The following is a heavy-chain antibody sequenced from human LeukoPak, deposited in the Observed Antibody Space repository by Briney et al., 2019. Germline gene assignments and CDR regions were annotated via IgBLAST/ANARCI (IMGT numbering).Heavy chain of an antibody. CDR2: IRYDGSNK. CDR3: AKDFSPGELLLGFDY. V-gene: IGHV3-30*02. J-gene: IGHJ4*02. CDR1: GFTFSSYG. Sequence: GGSLRLSCAASGFTFSSYGMHWVRQAPGKGLEWVAFIRYDGSNKYYADSVKGRFTISRDNSKNTLYLQMNSLRADDTAVYYCAKDFSPGELLLGFDYWGQGTLVTVSS. D-gene: IGHD1-26*01.